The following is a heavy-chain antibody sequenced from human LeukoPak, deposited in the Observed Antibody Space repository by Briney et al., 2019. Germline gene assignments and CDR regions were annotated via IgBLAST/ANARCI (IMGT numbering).Heavy chain of an antibody. CDR1: GFTFNNYS. CDR2: ISSRSNYI. D-gene: IGHD3-3*01. Sequence: GGSLRLSCAASGFTFNNYSMNWVRQAPGKGLEWVSSISSRSNYIYYTDSVKGRFTISRDNAKNSLYLQMNSLKTEDTAVYYCTAGKILFWSGSLFSPHVDYWGQGTLVTVSS. V-gene: IGHV3-21*03. CDR3: TAGKILFWSGSLFSPHVDY. J-gene: IGHJ4*02.